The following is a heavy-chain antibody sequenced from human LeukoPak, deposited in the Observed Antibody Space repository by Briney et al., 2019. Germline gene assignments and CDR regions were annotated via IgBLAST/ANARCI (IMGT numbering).Heavy chain of an antibody. CDR3: ARKGGNYDFWSGSPDYWYFDL. Sequence: GASVKVSCKASGYTFTSYDINWVRQATGQGLEWMGGMNPNGGNPGYAQKFQGRVTITRNTSISTAYMELSSLRSEDTAVYYCARKGGNYDFWSGSPDYWYFDLWGRGTLVTVSS. J-gene: IGHJ2*01. V-gene: IGHV1-8*03. CDR1: GYTFTSYD. D-gene: IGHD3-3*01. CDR2: MNPNGGNP.